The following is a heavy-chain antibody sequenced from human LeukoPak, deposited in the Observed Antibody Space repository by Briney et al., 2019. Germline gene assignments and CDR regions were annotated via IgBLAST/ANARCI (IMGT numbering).Heavy chain of an antibody. D-gene: IGHD2-15*01. CDR2: INWNGGSA. J-gene: IGHJ4*02. CDR1: GFTFDDYG. CDR3: AREGGGGYCSGGSCYGYYFDY. Sequence: GGSLRLSCAASGFTFDDYGMSWVRQAPGKGLEWVSDINWNGGSAGYADSVKGRFTISRDNAKNSLYLQMNSLRAEDTALYYCAREGGGGYCSGGSCYGYYFDYWGQGTLVTVSS. V-gene: IGHV3-20*04.